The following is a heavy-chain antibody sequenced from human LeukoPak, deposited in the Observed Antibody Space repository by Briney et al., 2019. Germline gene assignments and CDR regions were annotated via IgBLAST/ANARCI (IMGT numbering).Heavy chain of an antibody. CDR3: AREKERYDSSGYYRAFDI. CDR1: GFTFSDYY. Sequence: PGGSLRLSCAASGFTFSDYYMSWIRQAPGKGLECVAVIWYDGSHKYYEDSVKGRFTISRDNSKNTVYLQMNSLRAEDTAVYYCAREKERYDSSGYYRAFDIWGQGTMVTVSS. J-gene: IGHJ3*02. CDR2: IWYDGSHK. V-gene: IGHV3-33*08. D-gene: IGHD3-22*01.